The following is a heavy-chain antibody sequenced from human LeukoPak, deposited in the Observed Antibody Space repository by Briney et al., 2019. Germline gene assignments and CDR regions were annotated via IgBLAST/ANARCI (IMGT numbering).Heavy chain of an antibody. Sequence: VASVKVSCKASGYTFTNYDVNWVRQATGQGLEWMGWMNPTSGKAGFAQRFQGRVSMTRNISISTAYMELSSLRSEDTAVYYCARDFFDGHGYTFCYYGMDVWGQGTTVTVSS. CDR1: GYTFTNYD. CDR3: ARDFFDGHGYTFCYYGMDV. J-gene: IGHJ6*02. V-gene: IGHV1-8*01. CDR2: MNPTSGKA. D-gene: IGHD3-22*01.